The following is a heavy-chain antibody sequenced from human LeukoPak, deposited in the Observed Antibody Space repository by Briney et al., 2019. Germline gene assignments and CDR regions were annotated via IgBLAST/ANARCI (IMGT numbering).Heavy chain of an antibody. CDR3: ARGWGNDFDSRGSIGVLVY. CDR1: GYTFTSSY. Sequence: ASVKVSCKASGYTFTSSYMHWVRQAPGQGLEWMGIINPSGGSTSCAPKLQGRVTMTRDMSTSTVYMELSSLGSEDTAVYYCARGWGNDFDSRGSIGVLVYWGQGTLFTVSS. V-gene: IGHV1-46*03. CDR2: INPSGGST. D-gene: IGHD3-22*01. J-gene: IGHJ4*02.